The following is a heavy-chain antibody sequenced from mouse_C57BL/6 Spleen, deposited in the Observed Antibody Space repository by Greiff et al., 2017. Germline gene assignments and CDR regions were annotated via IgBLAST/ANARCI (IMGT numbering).Heavy chain of an antibody. CDR1: GYTFTSYW. J-gene: IGHJ4*01. D-gene: IGHD2-5*01. CDR2: IGPSDSYT. Sequence: QVQLQQSGAELVMPGASVKLSCKASGYTFTSYWMHWVKQRPGQGLEWIGEIGPSDSYTNYNQKFKGKSTLTVDKSSSTAYMQLSSLTSEDSAVYYWASSPYYSNRGYYAMDYWGKGTSVTVSS. V-gene: IGHV1-69*01. CDR3: ASSPYYSNRGYYAMDY.